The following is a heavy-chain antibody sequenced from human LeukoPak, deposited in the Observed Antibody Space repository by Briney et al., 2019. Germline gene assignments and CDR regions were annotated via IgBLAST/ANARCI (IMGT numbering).Heavy chain of an antibody. J-gene: IGHJ4*02. CDR2: ISTAGSTK. CDR3: ARGGPARSWVY. V-gene: IGHV3-48*03. D-gene: IGHD2-2*01. CDR1: GFTFSVYE. Sequence: GGSLRLSCAPSGFTFSVYEMNWVRQAPGKGVEWISYISTAGSTKYYAESVKGRFTISRDNAKDSLYLQMNSLRVEDTAVYFCARGGPARSWVYWGQGTLVTVSS.